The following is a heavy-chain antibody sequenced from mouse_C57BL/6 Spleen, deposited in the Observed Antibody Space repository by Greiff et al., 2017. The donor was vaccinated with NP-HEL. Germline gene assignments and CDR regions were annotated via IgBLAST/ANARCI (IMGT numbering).Heavy chain of an antibody. CDR3: ARPAYYSNYVFAY. CDR2: ISSGSSTI. Sequence: EVKLLESGGGLVKPGGSLKLSCAASGFTFSDYGMHWVRQAPEKGLEWVAYISSGSSTIYYADTVKGRFTISRDNAKNTLFLQMTSLRSEDTAMYYCARPAYYSNYVFAYWGQGTLVTVSA. J-gene: IGHJ3*01. CDR1: GFTFSDYG. D-gene: IGHD2-5*01. V-gene: IGHV5-17*01.